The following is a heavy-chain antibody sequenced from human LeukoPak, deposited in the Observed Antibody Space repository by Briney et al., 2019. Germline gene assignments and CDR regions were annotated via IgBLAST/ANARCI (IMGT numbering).Heavy chain of an antibody. Sequence: SETLSLTCAVYGGSFSGYYWSWIRQPPGKGLEWIGEINHSGSTNYNPSLKSRVTISVDTSKNQFSLKLSSVTAADTAVYYCARDSSSWYSHDYWGRGTLVTVSS. CDR2: INHSGST. J-gene: IGHJ4*02. V-gene: IGHV4-34*01. D-gene: IGHD6-13*01. CDR1: GGSFSGYY. CDR3: ARDSSSWYSHDY.